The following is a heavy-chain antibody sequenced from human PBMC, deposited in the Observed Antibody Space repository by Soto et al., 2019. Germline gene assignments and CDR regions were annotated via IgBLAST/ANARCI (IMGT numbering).Heavy chain of an antibody. J-gene: IGHJ4*02. CDR2: ISSSSSTI. Sequence: PGGSLRLSCAASGFTFGGYSVNWVRQAPGKGLEWVSYISSSSSTIYYADSVKGRFTISRDNAKNSLYLQMNSLRDEDTAVYYCARDTRFGGFPNYGGNEATGDYWGQGTLVTVSS. CDR3: ARDTRFGGFPNYGGNEATGDY. CDR1: GFTFGGYS. V-gene: IGHV3-48*02. D-gene: IGHD4-17*01.